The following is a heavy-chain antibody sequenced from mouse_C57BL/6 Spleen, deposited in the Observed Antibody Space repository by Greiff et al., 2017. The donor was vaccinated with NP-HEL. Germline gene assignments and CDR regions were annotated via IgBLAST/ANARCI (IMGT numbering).Heavy chain of an antibody. CDR2: ISNGGGST. Sequence: EVQLVESGGGLVQPGGSLKLSCAASGFTFSDYYMYWVRQTPEKRLEWVAYISNGGGSTYYPDTVKGRCTISRDNAKNTLYLQMSRLKAEDTAMYYCARHGDYGFDYWGQGTTLTVSS. J-gene: IGHJ2*01. CDR1: GFTFSDYY. CDR3: ARHGDYGFDY. V-gene: IGHV5-12*01. D-gene: IGHD2-4*01.